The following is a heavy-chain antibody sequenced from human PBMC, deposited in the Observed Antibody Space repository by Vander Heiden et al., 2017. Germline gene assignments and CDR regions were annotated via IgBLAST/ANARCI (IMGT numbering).Heavy chain of an antibody. D-gene: IGHD6-25*01. CDR2: IDSSGSN. Sequence: QLQLQDPRPGLVEPSVTLSLTCIVSGGPTGGYYRSWIRQPPGKGLQWIVYIDSSGSNTYNPSLRSRVTMSVDTSKRQFSLQLTSVTTADTAVYYCARRGLPNYFDYWGQGTLVTVSS. V-gene: IGHV4-59*01. CDR3: ARRGLPNYFDY. J-gene: IGHJ4*02. CDR1: GGPTGGYY.